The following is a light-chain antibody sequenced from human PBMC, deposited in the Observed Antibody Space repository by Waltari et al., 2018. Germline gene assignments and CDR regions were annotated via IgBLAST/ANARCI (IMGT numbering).Light chain of an antibody. V-gene: IGKV3-11*01. J-gene: IGKJ1*01. Sequence: EIVLTQSPATLSLSPGERATLSCRSSQSVSSYLAWYQQKVGQAPRLLIYDASNSATGIPARFSGSGSGTDFTFTISSLEPEDFAVYYCLQRSSWPWTFGQGTKVEIK. CDR1: QSVSSY. CDR3: LQRSSWPWT. CDR2: DAS.